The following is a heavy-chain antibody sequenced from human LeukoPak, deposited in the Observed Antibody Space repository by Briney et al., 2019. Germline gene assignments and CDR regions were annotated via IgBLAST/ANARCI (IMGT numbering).Heavy chain of an antibody. V-gene: IGHV1-46*03. D-gene: IGHD3-22*01. J-gene: IGHJ4*02. CDR3: AREGRYYYDSSGYFDY. CDR2: INPSGGST. CDR1: GYTFTGYY. Sequence: ASVKVPCKASGYTFTGYYMHWVRQAPGQGLEWMGIINPSGGSTSYAQKFQGRVTMTRDTSTSTVYMELSSLRSEDTAVYYCAREGRYYYDSSGYFDYWGQGTLVTVSS.